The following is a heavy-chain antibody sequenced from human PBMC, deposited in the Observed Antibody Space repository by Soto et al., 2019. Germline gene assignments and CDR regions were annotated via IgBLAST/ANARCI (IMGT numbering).Heavy chain of an antibody. CDR1: GGSVSSGDYY. CDR3: ARHRRVNIFGVLTTNWFAH. V-gene: IGHV4-61*08. Sequence: SETLSLTCIVSGGSVSSGDYYWSWIRQPPGKGLEWIGYIYYSGNTNYNPSLKSRVIISVDTSKNLFSLKLTSLTAADTAVYFCARHRRVNIFGVLTTNWFAHWGQRSLVTVSS. D-gene: IGHD3-3*01. J-gene: IGHJ5*02. CDR2: IYYSGNT.